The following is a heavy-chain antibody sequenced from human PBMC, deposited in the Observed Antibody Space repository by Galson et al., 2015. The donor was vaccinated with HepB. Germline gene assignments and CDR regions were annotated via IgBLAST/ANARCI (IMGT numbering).Heavy chain of an antibody. D-gene: IGHD6-19*01. CDR2: ISYDGSNK. CDR3: ARDHGSLAVAGSPPFDY. V-gene: IGHV3-30-3*01. J-gene: IGHJ4*02. CDR1: GFTLSNYA. Sequence: SLRLSCAVSGFTLSNYAMHWVRQAPGKGLEWVALISYDGSNKYNADSVKGRFTISRDNSKNTLYLQMNSLRAEDTAVYYCARDHGSLAVAGSPPFDYWGQGTLVTVSS.